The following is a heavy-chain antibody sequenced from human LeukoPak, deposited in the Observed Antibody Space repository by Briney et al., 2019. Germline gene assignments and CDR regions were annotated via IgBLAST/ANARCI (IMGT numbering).Heavy chain of an antibody. CDR2: ISYDGSNK. Sequence: QPAGTLRLSCAASGCTISSYAMNWVRQAPGKGLEWVAVISYDGSNKYYADSVKGRFTISRDNSKNTLYLQMNSLRAEDTAVYYCAKGDSGSYYKSYFDYWGQGTLVTVSS. V-gene: IGHV3-30-3*01. J-gene: IGHJ4*02. D-gene: IGHD3-10*01. CDR1: GCTISSYA. CDR3: AKGDSGSYYKSYFDY.